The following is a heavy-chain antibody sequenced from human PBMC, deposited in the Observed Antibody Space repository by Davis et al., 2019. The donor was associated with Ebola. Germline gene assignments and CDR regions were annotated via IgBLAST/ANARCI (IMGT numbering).Heavy chain of an antibody. CDR2: IRSKAYGGTT. D-gene: IGHD1-7*01. J-gene: IGHJ4*02. V-gene: IGHV3-49*04. Sequence: GESLKISCAASGFTFSHYAMSWVRQAPGKGLEWVGFIRSKAYGGTTEYAASVKGRFTISRDDSKSIAYLQMNSLTAEDTAVYYCVRTTYGAPEYWGQGTLVTVSS. CDR1: GFTFSHYA. CDR3: VRTTYGAPEY.